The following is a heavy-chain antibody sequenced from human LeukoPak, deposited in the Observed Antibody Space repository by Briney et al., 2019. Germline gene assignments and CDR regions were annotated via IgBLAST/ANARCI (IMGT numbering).Heavy chain of an antibody. CDR3: AREAILEWLLYGPYYYYYYGMDV. J-gene: IGHJ6*02. Sequence: ASVKVSCKASGYTFTSYGISWVRQAPGQGLEWMGWISAYNGNTNYAQKLRGRVTMTTDTSTSTAYMELRSLRSDDTAAYYCAREAILEWLLYGPYYYYYYGMDVWGQGTTVTVSS. CDR2: ISAYNGNT. V-gene: IGHV1-18*01. D-gene: IGHD3-3*01. CDR1: GYTFTSYG.